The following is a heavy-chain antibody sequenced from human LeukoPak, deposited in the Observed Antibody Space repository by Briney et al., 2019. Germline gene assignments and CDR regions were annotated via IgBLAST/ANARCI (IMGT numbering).Heavy chain of an antibody. Sequence: SETLSLTCAVYGGSFSGYYWSWIRQPPGKGLEWIGEINHSGSTNYNPSLKSRVTISVDTSKNQFSLKLSSVTAADTAVYYCARGPITRTWIPYYYYGMDVWGQGTTVTVSS. V-gene: IGHV4-34*01. D-gene: IGHD5-18*01. J-gene: IGHJ6*02. CDR2: INHSGST. CDR3: ARGPITRTWIPYYYYGMDV. CDR1: GGSFSGYY.